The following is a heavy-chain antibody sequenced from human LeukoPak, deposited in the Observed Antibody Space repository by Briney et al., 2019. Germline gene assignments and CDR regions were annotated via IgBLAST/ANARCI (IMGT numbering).Heavy chain of an antibody. J-gene: IGHJ4*02. D-gene: IGHD6-13*01. CDR3: ASASSHRIAAGGDY. CDR1: GFTYSNYW. Sequence: GGSLRLSCAASGFTYSNYWMHWVRQAPGKGLVWVSRINSDGSSRNYADPVKGRFTISRDNAKNTLYLQMNSLRAEDTAVYYCASASSHRIAAGGDYWGQGTLVTVSS. V-gene: IGHV3-74*01. CDR2: INSDGSSR.